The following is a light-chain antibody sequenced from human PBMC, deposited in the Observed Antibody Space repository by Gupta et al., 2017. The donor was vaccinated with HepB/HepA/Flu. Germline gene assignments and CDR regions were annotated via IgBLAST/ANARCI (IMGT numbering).Light chain of an antibody. J-gene: IGLJ2*01. V-gene: IGLV1-40*01. CDR3: QSYDNSLSGHVV. CDR2: ANT. CDR1: SSNIGAGYD. Sequence: QSVLTQPPSVSGAPGQRVTISCTGSSSNIGAGYDVHWYQQLPGTAPKLLIYANTNRPSGVPDRVSGSKSGTSASLAITGLQAEEEADYYCQSYDNSLSGHVVFGGGTKLTVL.